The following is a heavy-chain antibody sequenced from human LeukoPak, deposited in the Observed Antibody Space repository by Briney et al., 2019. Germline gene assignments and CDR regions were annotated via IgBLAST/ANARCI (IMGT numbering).Heavy chain of an antibody. CDR3: ARGSVYSSGWWTYYYYYYGMDV. Sequence: ASVKVSCKASGYTFTAYYMHWVRQAPGQGLEWMGWINPNSGNTGYAQKFQGRVTMTRNTSISTAYMELSSLRSEDTAVYYCARGSVYSSGWWTYYYYYYGMDVWGQGTTVIVSS. CDR1: GYTFTAYY. J-gene: IGHJ6*02. D-gene: IGHD6-19*01. V-gene: IGHV1-8*02. CDR2: INPNSGNT.